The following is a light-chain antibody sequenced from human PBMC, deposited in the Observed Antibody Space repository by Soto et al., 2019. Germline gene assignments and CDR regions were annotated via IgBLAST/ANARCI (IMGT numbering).Light chain of an antibody. J-gene: IGKJ1*01. Sequence: DVVMTQSPLSLPVTLGQPASISCRSNQSLVHSDGIAYFSWFQQRPGRSPRRLIYKVSNRDSGVPARFSGSGSGTDFTLTISRVEAEDVGVYYCMQGAHWPRTFGQGTKVDIK. CDR2: KVS. CDR1: QSLVHSDGIAY. V-gene: IGKV2-30*02. CDR3: MQGAHWPRT.